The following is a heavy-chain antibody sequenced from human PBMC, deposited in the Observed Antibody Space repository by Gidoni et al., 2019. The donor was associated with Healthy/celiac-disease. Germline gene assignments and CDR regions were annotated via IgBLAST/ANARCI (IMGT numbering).Heavy chain of an antibody. CDR2: IIPILGIA. CDR3: ARDLQTYYYDSSGSNDAFDI. D-gene: IGHD3-22*01. Sequence: QVQLVQSGAEVKKPGSSVQVSCKASGGTFSSYAISWVRQAPGQGLEWMGRIIPILGIANYAQKFQGRVTITADKSTSTAYMELSSLRSEDTAVYYCARDLQTYYYDSSGSNDAFDIWGQGTMVTVSS. CDR1: GGTFSSYA. V-gene: IGHV1-69*04. J-gene: IGHJ3*02.